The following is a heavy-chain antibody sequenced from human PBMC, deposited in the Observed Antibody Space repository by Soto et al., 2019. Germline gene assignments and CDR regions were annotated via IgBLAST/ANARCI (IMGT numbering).Heavy chain of an antibody. Sequence: QVQLQESGPGLVKPSQTLSLTCTVSGGSISSGGYYWSWIRQHPGKGLEWIGYIYYSGSTYYNPSLKSRVTISVDTSKNQFSLKLSSVTAADTAVYYCARSPGDRITGTTLRKTDRGFDPWGQGTLVTVSS. CDR2: IYYSGST. CDR1: GGSISSGGYY. J-gene: IGHJ5*02. V-gene: IGHV4-31*03. D-gene: IGHD1-7*01. CDR3: ARSPGDRITGTTLRKTDRGFDP.